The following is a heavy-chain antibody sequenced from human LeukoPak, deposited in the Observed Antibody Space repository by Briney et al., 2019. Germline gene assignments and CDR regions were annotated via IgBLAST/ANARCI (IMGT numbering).Heavy chain of an antibody. CDR2: INPSGGST. CDR3: ARKTYYYDSSGYYPLDY. V-gene: IGHV1-46*01. D-gene: IGHD3-22*01. CDR1: GYTFTSYY. J-gene: IGHJ4*02. Sequence: ASVKVSCKASGYTFTSYYMHWVRQAPGQGLEWMGIINPSGGSTSYAQKFQGRVTITADESTSTAYMELSSLRSEDTAVYYCARKTYYYDSSGYYPLDYWGQGTLVTVSS.